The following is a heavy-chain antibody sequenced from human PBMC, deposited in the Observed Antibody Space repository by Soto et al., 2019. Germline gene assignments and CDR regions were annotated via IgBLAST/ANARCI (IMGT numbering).Heavy chain of an antibody. D-gene: IGHD3-10*01. Sequence: PGGSLRLSCAASGFTFSSYGMHWVRQAPGKGLEWVAVIWYDGSNKYYADSVKGRFTISRDNSKNTLYLQMNSLRAEDTAVYYCARFHGSGSYLGYWGQGTLVTVSS. CDR3: ARFHGSGSYLGY. CDR1: GFTFSSYG. CDR2: IWYDGSNK. J-gene: IGHJ4*02. V-gene: IGHV3-33*01.